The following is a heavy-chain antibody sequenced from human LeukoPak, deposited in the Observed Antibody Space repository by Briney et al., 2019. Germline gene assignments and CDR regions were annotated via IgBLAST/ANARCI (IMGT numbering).Heavy chain of an antibody. CDR2: IIPSFGTA. Sequence: ASVKVSCKASGGTFSSYAISWVRQAPGQGLEWMGGIIPSFGTANYAQKFQGRVTITADESTSTAYMELSSLRSEDTAVYYCAGGATYCSSTSCYAGWFDPWRQGPLVTVPS. V-gene: IGHV1-69*13. D-gene: IGHD2-2*01. CDR3: AGGATYCSSTSCYAGWFDP. J-gene: IGHJ5*02. CDR1: GGTFSSYA.